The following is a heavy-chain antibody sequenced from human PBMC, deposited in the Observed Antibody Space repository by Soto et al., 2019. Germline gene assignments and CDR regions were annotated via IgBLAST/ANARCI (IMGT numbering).Heavy chain of an antibody. J-gene: IGHJ6*02. CDR2: IIPIFPTP. Sequence: QVQLVQSGAEVKKPGSSVKISCKASGGTFRTNAFSWVRQAPGQGLEWMGGIIPIFPTPDYAQKFQGRVTITADESTTTTYMELSSLRSEDTATYYCARDKDRQQLGGNYYYIMDVWRQGTTVTVSS. CDR1: GGTFRTNA. V-gene: IGHV1-69*12. D-gene: IGHD3-3*02. CDR3: ARDKDRQQLGGNYYYIMDV.